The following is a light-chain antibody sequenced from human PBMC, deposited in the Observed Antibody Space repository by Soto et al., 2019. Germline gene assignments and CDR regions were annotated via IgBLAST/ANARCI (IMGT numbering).Light chain of an antibody. V-gene: IGKV1-5*03. CDR1: QSISSW. Sequence: DIQMTQSPSTLSASVGDRVTITCRASQSISSWLAWYQQKPGKTPKLLIYKASSLESGVPSRFSGSGSGTEFTLTISSLQPDDFATYYCQQYNSFLLTFGGGTKVEIK. J-gene: IGKJ4*01. CDR2: KAS. CDR3: QQYNSFLLT.